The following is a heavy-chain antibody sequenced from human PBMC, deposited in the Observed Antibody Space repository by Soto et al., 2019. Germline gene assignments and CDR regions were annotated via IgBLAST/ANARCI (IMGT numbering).Heavy chain of an antibody. CDR3: AKDYIWFGESASFDY. CDR2: ISGSGGST. CDR1: GFTFSSYA. V-gene: IGHV3-23*01. J-gene: IGHJ4*02. Sequence: GGSLRLSCAASGFTFSSYAMSWVRQAPGKGLEWVSAISGSGGSTYYADSVKGRFTISRDNAKNSLYLQMNSLRAEDTALYYCAKDYIWFGESASFDYWGQGTLVTVPQ. D-gene: IGHD3-10*01.